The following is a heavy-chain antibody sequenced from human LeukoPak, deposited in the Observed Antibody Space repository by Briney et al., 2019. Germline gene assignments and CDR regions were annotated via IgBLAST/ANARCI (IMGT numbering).Heavy chain of an antibody. CDR1: GGSFSGYY. V-gene: IGHV4-34*01. CDR2: INHSGST. D-gene: IGHD3-3*01. CDR3: ARGRLDFWSGYSPLHIARHAFDI. Sequence: SETLSLTCAVYGGSFSGYYWSWIRQPPGKGLEWIGEINHSGSTNYNPSLKSRVTISVDTSKNQFSLKLSTVTAADTAVYYCARGRLDFWSGYSPLHIARHAFDIWGQGTMVTVSS. J-gene: IGHJ3*02.